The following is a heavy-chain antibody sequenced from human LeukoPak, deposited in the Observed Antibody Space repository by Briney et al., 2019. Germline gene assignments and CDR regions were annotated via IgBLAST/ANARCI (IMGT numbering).Heavy chain of an antibody. D-gene: IGHD2-2*01. V-gene: IGHV3-21*01. CDR2: ISSSSLYI. Sequence: GGSLRLSCAASGFTFSSYSMNWVRQAPGKGLEWVSSISSSSLYIYYADSVKGRFTISRDNAKNSLFLQMNSLRAEDTAVYYCAKGKIVVVPAAMVYWGQGTLVTVSS. CDR3: AKGKIVVVPAAMVY. CDR1: GFTFSSYS. J-gene: IGHJ4*02.